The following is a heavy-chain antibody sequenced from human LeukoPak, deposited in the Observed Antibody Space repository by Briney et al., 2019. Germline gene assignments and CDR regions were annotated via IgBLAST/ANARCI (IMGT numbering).Heavy chain of an antibody. D-gene: IGHD6-13*01. CDR1: GYTFTSYY. V-gene: IGHV1-2*02. CDR3: ARGPIAAAGTIYYYYMDV. J-gene: IGHJ6*03. CDR2: INPNSGGT. Sequence: ASVKVSCKASGYTFTSYYMHWVRQAPGQGLEWMGWINPNSGGTNYAQKFQGRVTMTRDTSISTAYMELSRLRSDDTAVYYCARGPIAAAGTIYYYYMDVWGKGTTVTVSS.